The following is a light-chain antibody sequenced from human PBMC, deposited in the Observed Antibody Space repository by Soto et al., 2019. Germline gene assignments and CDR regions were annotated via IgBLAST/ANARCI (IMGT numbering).Light chain of an antibody. Sequence: DVQLTQSPSFLSASVGDRVTITCRASQGISTYLAWYQQEPGKAPKLLIYSASTLQSGVPSRFSGSGSVTEFTLTLSSLQPEDFATDYCQRLDGYPRTFGQGTKVEI. V-gene: IGKV1-9*01. CDR3: QRLDGYPRT. CDR1: QGISTY. J-gene: IGKJ1*01. CDR2: SAS.